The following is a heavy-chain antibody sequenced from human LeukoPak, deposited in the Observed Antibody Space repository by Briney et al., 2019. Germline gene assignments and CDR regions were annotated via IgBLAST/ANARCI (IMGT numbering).Heavy chain of an antibody. CDR2: ISSSGSTI. CDR1: GFTFSDYY. CDR3: ARAPSGSYSPYFDY. V-gene: IGHV3-11*01. J-gene: IGHJ4*02. Sequence: PGGSLRLSCAASGFTFSDYYMSWIRQAPGKGLEWVSYISSSGSTIYYADSVKGRFTISRHNAKNSLYLQMNSLRAEDTAVYYCARAPSGSYSPYFDYWGQGTLVTVSS. D-gene: IGHD1-26*01.